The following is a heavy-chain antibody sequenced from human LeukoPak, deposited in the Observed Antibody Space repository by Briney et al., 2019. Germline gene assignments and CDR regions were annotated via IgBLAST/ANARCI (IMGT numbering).Heavy chain of an antibody. V-gene: IGHV1-2*02. Sequence: ASVKVSCKASVYTFTDYYLHWVRQAPGQGREWMGWLNPNSGGTYYAQKFQGRVTMTTDTSTSTAYMELRSLRSDDTAVYYCAREASGFGELLVDYWGQGTLVTVYS. CDR1: VYTFTDYY. D-gene: IGHD3-10*01. CDR3: AREASGFGELLVDY. J-gene: IGHJ4*02. CDR2: LNPNSGGT.